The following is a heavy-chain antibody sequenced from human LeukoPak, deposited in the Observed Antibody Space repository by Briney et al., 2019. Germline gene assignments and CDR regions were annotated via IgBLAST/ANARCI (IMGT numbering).Heavy chain of an antibody. CDR1: GGTFSSYA. CDR2: IIPIFGTA. D-gene: IGHD1-26*01. Sequence: GASVKVSCTASGGTFSSYAISWVRQAPRQGLEWMGGIIPIFGTANYAQKFQGRVTITPDESTSTANMELSSLRSEDTAVYYCARAQSGSYRYYYYMDVWGKGTTVTVSS. J-gene: IGHJ6*03. CDR3: ARAQSGSYRYYYYMDV. V-gene: IGHV1-69*13.